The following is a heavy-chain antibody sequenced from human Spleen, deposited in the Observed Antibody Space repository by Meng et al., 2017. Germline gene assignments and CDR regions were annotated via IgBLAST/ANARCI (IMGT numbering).Heavy chain of an antibody. J-gene: IGHJ4*02. CDR1: GGSISSSNW. CDR3: AREGAVAGWIDY. V-gene: IGHV4-4*02. Sequence: GSLRLSCAVSGGSISSSNWWSWVRQPPGKGLEWIGEIYHSGSTNYNPSLKSRVTISVDKSKNQFSLKLSSVTAADTAVYYCAREGAVAGWIDYWGQGTLVTVSS. CDR2: IYHSGST. D-gene: IGHD6-19*01.